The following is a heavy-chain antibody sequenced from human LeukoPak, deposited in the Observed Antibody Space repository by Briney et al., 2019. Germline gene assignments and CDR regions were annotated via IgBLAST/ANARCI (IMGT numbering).Heavy chain of an antibody. J-gene: IGHJ5*02. CDR1: GFRVSDYY. CDR2: ISDSGES. CDR3: ARDRAANQDWVEFDP. V-gene: IGHV3-66*03. D-gene: IGHD3/OR15-3a*01. Sequence: GGSLRLSCAVSGFRVSDYYMIWVRQAPGKGLEWVGLISDSGESFYADFARGRFAISRDESENTLYLQMNSLRVEDTAVYFCARDRAANQDWVEFDPWGQGTPVIVSS.